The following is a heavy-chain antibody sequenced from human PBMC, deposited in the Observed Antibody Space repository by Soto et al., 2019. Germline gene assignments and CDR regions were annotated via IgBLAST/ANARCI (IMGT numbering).Heavy chain of an antibody. D-gene: IGHD3-3*01. CDR1: GFTFTSYA. CDR2: ISGSGGST. V-gene: IGHV3-23*01. Sequence: PGGSLRLSCAASGFTFTSYAMSWVRQAPGKGLQWVSAISGSGGSTYYADSVKGLFTISRDNSRNTLNLQMNSLRAEDAAVYFCAKNGDFWSWGMDVWGQGTTVTVSS. CDR3: AKNGDFWSWGMDV. J-gene: IGHJ6*02.